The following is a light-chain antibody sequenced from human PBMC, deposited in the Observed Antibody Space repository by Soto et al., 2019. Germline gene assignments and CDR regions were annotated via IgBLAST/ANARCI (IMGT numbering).Light chain of an antibody. J-gene: IGLJ1*01. CDR2: EVS. CDR3: SSYKRTTTLGV. V-gene: IGLV2-14*01. CDR1: SSDVGAYNY. Sequence: QSVLTQPASVSGSLGQSITISCTGTSSDVGAYNYVSWYQQHPGKAPKLMIYEVSNRPSGVSNRFSGSKSGNTASLTISGLQAEDEPDHYCSSYKRTTTLGVFGTGTKVTVL.